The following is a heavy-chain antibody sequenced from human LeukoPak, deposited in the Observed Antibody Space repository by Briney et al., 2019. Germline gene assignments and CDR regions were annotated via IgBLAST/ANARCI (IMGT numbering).Heavy chain of an antibody. CDR3: ARDTSYYGTDV. CDR2: ISWNSGSI. CDR1: GFTFDDYA. V-gene: IGHV3-9*01. J-gene: IGHJ6*02. Sequence: GGSLRLSCAASGFTFDDYAMHWVRQAPGKGLEWVSGISWNSGSIGYADSVKGRFTISRDNAKNSLYLEMSSLRAEDTAVYYCARDTSYYGTDVWGQGTTVTVSS.